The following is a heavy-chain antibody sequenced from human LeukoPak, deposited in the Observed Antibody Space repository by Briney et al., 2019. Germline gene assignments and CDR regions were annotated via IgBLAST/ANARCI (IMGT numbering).Heavy chain of an antibody. CDR3: ARYEEFSTGYSASSPRHYFDH. CDR1: GGSINSYY. CDR2: IYYTGST. D-gene: IGHD3/OR15-3a*01. J-gene: IGHJ4*02. Sequence: PSETLSLTRTVSGGSINSYYWSWIRQPPGKGLECIGHIYYTGSTYYKPSLESRVTISVDTAKDQISLKLSSVTAADTAVYYCARYEEFSTGYSASSPRHYFDHWGQGTLVTVSS. V-gene: IGHV4-59*01.